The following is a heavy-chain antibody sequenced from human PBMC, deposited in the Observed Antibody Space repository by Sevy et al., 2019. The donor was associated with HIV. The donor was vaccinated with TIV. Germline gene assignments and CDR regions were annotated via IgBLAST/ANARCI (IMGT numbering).Heavy chain of an antibody. D-gene: IGHD6-6*01. CDR2: ISSSSSTI. J-gene: IGHJ5*02. CDR1: GFTFSSYS. Sequence: GGSLRLSCAASGFTFSSYSMNWVRQAPGKGLEGVSYISSSSSTIYYEDSVKGRFTISRDNAKNSLYLQMNSLRDEDTVVYYCARDPSTKSSIAARRNNWFDPWGQGTLVTVSS. V-gene: IGHV3-48*02. CDR3: ARDPSTKSSIAARRNNWFDP.